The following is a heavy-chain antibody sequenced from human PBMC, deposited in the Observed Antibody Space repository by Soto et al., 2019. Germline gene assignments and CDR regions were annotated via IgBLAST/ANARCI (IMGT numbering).Heavy chain of an antibody. CDR1: GYTFTSYY. CDR3: ATNYGDYGFRNWFDP. J-gene: IGHJ5*02. CDR2: INPSSGST. Sequence: QVQLVQSGAEVKKPGASVKVSCKASGYTFTSYYMHWVRQAPGQGLEWMGIINPSSGSTSYAQKFQGRVTLTRDTSTSTVYMELGSLRSEDTAVYYCATNYGDYGFRNWFDPWGQGTLVTVAS. D-gene: IGHD4-17*01. V-gene: IGHV1-46*03.